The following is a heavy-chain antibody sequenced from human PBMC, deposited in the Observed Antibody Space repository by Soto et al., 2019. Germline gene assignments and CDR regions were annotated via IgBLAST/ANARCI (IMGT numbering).Heavy chain of an antibody. J-gene: IGHJ4*02. CDR1: GFTFTRYS. CDR3: ARESEDLSSNFDY. Sequence: GGSLRLSCAASGFTFTRYSMNWVRQAPGKGLEWVSSISSTTNYIYYADSMKGRFTVSRDNAKNSVYLEMNSLSAEDTAVYYCARESEDLSSNFDYWSQGALVPVSS. CDR2: ISSTTNYI. V-gene: IGHV3-21*01. D-gene: IGHD6-6*01.